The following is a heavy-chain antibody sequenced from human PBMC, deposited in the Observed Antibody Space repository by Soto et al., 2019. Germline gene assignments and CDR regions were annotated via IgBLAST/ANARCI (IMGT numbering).Heavy chain of an antibody. CDR2: MSYDGSNK. D-gene: IGHD3-16*01. V-gene: IGHV3-30-3*01. CDR3: ARDGGAY. Sequence: QVQLVESGGGVVQPGRSLRLSCAASGFTFSSYAKHWVRRAPGKGLEWMAVMSYDGSNKYYADSVKGRFTISRDNSKNTLYLEMYSLRPEGTALYYCARDGGAYWGQGTLVIVSS. CDR1: GFTFSSYA. J-gene: IGHJ4*02.